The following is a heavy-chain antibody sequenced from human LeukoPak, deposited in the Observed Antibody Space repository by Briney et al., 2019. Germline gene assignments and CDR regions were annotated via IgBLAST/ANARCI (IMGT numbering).Heavy chain of an antibody. CDR3: ARVERGGDY. CDR1: GYSFTIYW. V-gene: IGHV5-51*01. D-gene: IGHD3-16*01. J-gene: IGHJ4*02. Sequence: GESLKISCNCSGYSFTIYWIGWVRPMPGKGLEYMGIIYPGDSDPRYNPSFQGQTTISVDKSISTAYWQWSSLKASDTGKYYCARVERGGDYWGQGTLVTVSS. CDR2: IYPGDSDP.